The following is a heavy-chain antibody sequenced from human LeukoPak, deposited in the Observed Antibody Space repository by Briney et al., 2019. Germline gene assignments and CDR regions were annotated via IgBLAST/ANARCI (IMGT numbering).Heavy chain of an antibody. CDR2: IYHSGST. CDR3: AREYCSGGSCYFDY. Sequence: SQTLSLTCAVSGGSISSGGYSWSWIRQPPGKGLEWIGYIYHSGSTYYNPSLKGRVTISVDRSKNQFSLKLSSVTAADTAVYYCAREYCSGGSCYFDYWGQGTLVTVSS. V-gene: IGHV4-30-2*01. CDR1: GGSISSGGYS. D-gene: IGHD2-15*01. J-gene: IGHJ4*02.